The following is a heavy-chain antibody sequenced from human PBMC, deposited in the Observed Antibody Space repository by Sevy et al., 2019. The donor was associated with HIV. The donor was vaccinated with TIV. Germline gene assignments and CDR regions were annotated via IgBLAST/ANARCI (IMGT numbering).Heavy chain of an antibody. V-gene: IGHV3-23*01. CDR1: GFTFSSYG. Sequence: GGSLRLSCAASGFTFSSYGMHWVRQAPGKGLEWVSSISPSGASTYIADSVKGRFTISRDNSKNTLYLQMDSLRAEDTGVYYCAKRAGADSRLLYFAHWGQGALVTVSS. CDR3: AKRAGADSRLLYFAH. J-gene: IGHJ4*02. D-gene: IGHD6-19*01. CDR2: ISPSGAST.